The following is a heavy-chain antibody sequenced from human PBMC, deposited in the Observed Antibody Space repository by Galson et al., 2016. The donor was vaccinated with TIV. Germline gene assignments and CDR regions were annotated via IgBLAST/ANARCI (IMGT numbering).Heavy chain of an antibody. CDR2: INGDGSSS. Sequence: LRLSCAASGFTFRSYWMHWVRQAPGKGPMWVARINGDGSSSDYADSMESRFTISRDNAKTTLSLQMNSLRAEDTAVYFCARALDYFKSSAYSYRSDFYYYAMDAWGLGTTVTVSS. CDR1: GFTFRSYW. J-gene: IGHJ6*02. V-gene: IGHV3-74*01. CDR3: ARALDYFKSSAYSYRSDFYYYAMDA. D-gene: IGHD2/OR15-2a*01.